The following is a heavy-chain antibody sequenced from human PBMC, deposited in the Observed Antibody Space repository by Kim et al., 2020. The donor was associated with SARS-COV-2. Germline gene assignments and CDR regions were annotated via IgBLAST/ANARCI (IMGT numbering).Heavy chain of an antibody. D-gene: IGHD2-2*01. CDR1: GYTFTSYG. J-gene: IGHJ4*02. V-gene: IGHV1-18*04. CDR3: ARDSIVVVPAAMGY. Sequence: ASVKVSCKASGYTFTSYGISWVRQAPGQGLEWMGWISAYNGNTNYAQKLQGRVTMTTDTSTSTAYMELRSLISDDTAVYYCARDSIVVVPAAMGYWGQGTLVTVSS. CDR2: ISAYNGNT.